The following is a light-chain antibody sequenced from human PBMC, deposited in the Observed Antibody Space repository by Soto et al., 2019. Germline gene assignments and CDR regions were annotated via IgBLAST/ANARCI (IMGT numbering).Light chain of an antibody. V-gene: IGLV2-8*01. CDR1: SNDVGGYNF. Sequence: QSVLAQPPSASGSPGQSATISCDGTSNDVGGYNFVSWYQQHPGKAPKLMIFEVSKRPSGVPDRFSGSKSGNTASLTVSGLQAEDEADYYCSSYAGYNIFYDFSTGTKVTVL. CDR3: SSYAGYNIFYD. J-gene: IGLJ1*01. CDR2: EVS.